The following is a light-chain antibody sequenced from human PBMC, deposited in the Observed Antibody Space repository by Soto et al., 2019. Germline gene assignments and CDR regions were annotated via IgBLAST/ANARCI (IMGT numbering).Light chain of an antibody. Sequence: DIVMTQSPLSLPVTPGEPASISCSSSQSLLHTNGYNYLDWYLQKPGQSPQLLIYLGSNRASGVPDRFSGSGSGTDFTLKITKVEAEDVGVYYCMQALQTPLTFGPGTKVSIK. J-gene: IGKJ3*01. V-gene: IGKV2-28*01. CDR1: QSLLHTNGYNY. CDR3: MQALQTPLT. CDR2: LGS.